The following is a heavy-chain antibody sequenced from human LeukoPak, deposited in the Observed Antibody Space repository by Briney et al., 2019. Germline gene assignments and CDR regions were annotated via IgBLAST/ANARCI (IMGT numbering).Heavy chain of an antibody. Sequence: GGSLRLTCAASGFTFSSYSMNWVRQAPGKGLEWVSSISSSSSYVYYTDSVKGRFTISRDNTKNSLYLQMNSLRAEDTAVYYCARDAPSGLFYWGQGTLVTVSS. CDR1: GFTFSSYS. CDR2: ISSSSSYV. J-gene: IGHJ4*02. V-gene: IGHV3-21*01. D-gene: IGHD6-19*01. CDR3: ARDAPSGLFY.